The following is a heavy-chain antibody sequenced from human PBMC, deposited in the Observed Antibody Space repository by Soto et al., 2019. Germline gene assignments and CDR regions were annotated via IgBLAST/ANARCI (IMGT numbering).Heavy chain of an antibody. CDR1: GLTFSTYG. CDR3: AKDSLGGMGTVMMPGTD. Sequence: GGSLRLSCEVSGLTFSTYGFHWVRQAPGKGLEWVAVISYDSRKTHYADSVRGRLTISRDNSKNTLYLQMNDLRADDTALYYCAKDSLGGMGTVMMPGTDWGQGTLVTVSS. CDR2: ISYDSRKT. D-gene: IGHD4-17*01. J-gene: IGHJ4*02. V-gene: IGHV3-30*18.